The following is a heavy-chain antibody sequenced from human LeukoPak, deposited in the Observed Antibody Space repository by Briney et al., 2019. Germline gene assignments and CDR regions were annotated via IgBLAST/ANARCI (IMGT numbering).Heavy chain of an antibody. CDR3: ARDNSARDEAWWFNP. J-gene: IGHJ5*02. V-gene: IGHV1-46*01. CDR1: VYTFTSNY. CDR2: ISPSGGST. Sequence: ASVKVSCTAFVYTFTSNYMHWVRQAPEQGPEWMGVISPSGGSTTYAQKFQGRVTLTRDMSTSTDYLELSSLRSEDTAVYYCARDNSARDEAWWFNPWGQGTLVTVSS. D-gene: IGHD5-24*01.